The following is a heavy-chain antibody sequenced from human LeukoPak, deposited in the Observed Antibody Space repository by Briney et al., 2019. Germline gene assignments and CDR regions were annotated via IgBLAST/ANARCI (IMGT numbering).Heavy chain of an antibody. J-gene: IGHJ4*02. Sequence: GGSLRLSCAASGFTFSSYGMHWVRQAPGKGLEWVAVISYDGSNKYYADSVKGRFTISRDNSKNTLYLQMNSLRAEDTAVYYCARGDTPADLDYWGQGTLVTVSS. CDR1: GFTFSSYG. V-gene: IGHV3-30*03. D-gene: IGHD2-15*01. CDR2: ISYDGSNK. CDR3: ARGDTPADLDY.